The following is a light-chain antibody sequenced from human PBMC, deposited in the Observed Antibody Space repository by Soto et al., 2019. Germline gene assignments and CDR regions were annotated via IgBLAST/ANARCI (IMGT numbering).Light chain of an antibody. V-gene: IGKV3-20*01. CDR2: DAS. J-gene: IGKJ1*01. Sequence: EIILTQSPGTLSWSPGESATLSCRTGQSVSSSSLAWYQQKRGQAPRLLIHDASSRATGIPDRFSGSGSGTDFTLTISRLEPEDFAVYYCQQYGGSPRTFGQGTTVDIK. CDR1: QSVSSSS. CDR3: QQYGGSPRT.